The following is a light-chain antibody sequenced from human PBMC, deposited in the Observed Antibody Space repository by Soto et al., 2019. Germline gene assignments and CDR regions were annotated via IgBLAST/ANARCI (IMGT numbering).Light chain of an antibody. CDR1: QDINNH. CDR2: DAS. V-gene: IGKV1-33*01. CDR3: QQYDNVFT. J-gene: IGKJ3*01. Sequence: DLPMAQSPSSLSASVGDRVTITCQASQDINNHVNWYQQKPGKAPKLLVYDASSLETGVPSRFSGSGSGTDFTFTISSLQPEDIATYYCQQYDNVFTFGPGTKVDI.